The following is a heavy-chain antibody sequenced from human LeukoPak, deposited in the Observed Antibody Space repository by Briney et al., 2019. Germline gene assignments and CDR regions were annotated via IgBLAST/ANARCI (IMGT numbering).Heavy chain of an antibody. J-gene: IGHJ5*02. CDR2: IIPFYGTI. Sequence: ASVKVSCKTPRGTFSNYAISWVRQAPGQGLEWLGGIIPFYGTIHYAQKFQGRVTITADESTSTAYMELSSLRSEDTAVYYCARVPREYSYGSWFDPWGQGTLVTVSS. D-gene: IGHD5-18*01. CDR1: RGTFSNYA. CDR3: ARVPREYSYGSWFDP. V-gene: IGHV1-69*13.